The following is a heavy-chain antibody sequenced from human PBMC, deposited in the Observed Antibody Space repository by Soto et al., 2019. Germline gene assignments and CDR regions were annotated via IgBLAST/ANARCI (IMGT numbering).Heavy chain of an antibody. V-gene: IGHV3-30-3*01. J-gene: IGHJ4*02. CDR2: ISYDGSNK. D-gene: IGHD1-26*01. CDR1: GFTFSSYA. CDR3: ARDLLLYGIVGATPIGAPDY. Sequence: GGSLRLSCAASGFTFSSYAMHWVRQSPGKGLEWVAVISYDGSNKYYADSVKGRFTISRGNSKNTLYLQMNSLRAEDTAVYYCARDLLLYGIVGATPIGAPDYWGQGTLVTVSS.